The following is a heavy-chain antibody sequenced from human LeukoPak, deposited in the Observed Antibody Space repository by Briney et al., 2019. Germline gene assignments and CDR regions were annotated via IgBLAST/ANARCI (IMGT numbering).Heavy chain of an antibody. CDR3: ARNLYYGGLGFDP. Sequence: SETLSLTCTVSGGFMTSYYWNWIRQPPGKGLEWIGYIYYSGSTNYNPSLKSRVTISVDTSKNQFSLKLSSVTAADTAVYYCARNLYYGGLGFDPWGQGTLVTVSS. CDR2: IYYSGST. J-gene: IGHJ5*02. D-gene: IGHD4-23*01. CDR1: GGFMTSYY. V-gene: IGHV4-59*08.